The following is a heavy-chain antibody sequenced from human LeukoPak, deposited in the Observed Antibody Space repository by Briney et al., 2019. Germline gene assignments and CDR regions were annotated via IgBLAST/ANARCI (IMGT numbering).Heavy chain of an antibody. V-gene: IGHV3-21*01. Sequence: GGSLRLSCAASGFTFSSYSMNWVRQSPGKGLEGVSSISSISSYTYYADSVKGRFTISRDNAKNSLYLQMHRLRAEDTAVYYCAREDFGDYVFGYWGQGTLVTVSS. J-gene: IGHJ4*02. CDR1: GFTFSSYS. D-gene: IGHD4-17*01. CDR2: ISSISSYT. CDR3: AREDFGDYVFGY.